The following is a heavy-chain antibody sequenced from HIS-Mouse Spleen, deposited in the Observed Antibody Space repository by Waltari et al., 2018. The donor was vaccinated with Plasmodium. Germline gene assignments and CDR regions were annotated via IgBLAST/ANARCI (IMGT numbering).Heavy chain of an antibody. CDR3: ASKRYGDYYFDY. CDR2: IYHSGRT. CDR1: GYSISSGYY. V-gene: IGHV4-38-2*02. D-gene: IGHD4-17*01. J-gene: IGHJ4*02. Sequence: QVQLQESGPGLVKPSETLSLTCTVSGYSISSGYYWGWIRQPPGKGLEWIGSIYHSGRTYYTPSLKSRVTISVDTSKSQFSLKLSSVTAADTAVYYCASKRYGDYYFDYWGQGTLVTVSS.